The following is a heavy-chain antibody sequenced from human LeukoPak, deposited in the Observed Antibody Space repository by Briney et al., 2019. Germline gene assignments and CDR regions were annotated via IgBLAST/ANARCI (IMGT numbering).Heavy chain of an antibody. V-gene: IGHV3-21*01. D-gene: IGHD3-22*01. CDR2: ISSSNSYI. J-gene: IGHJ6*02. CDR3: ARVSTMIKDV. CDR1: GFTFSSYG. Sequence: PGGSLRLSCAASGFTFSSYGMNWVRQAPRKGLEWVSSISSSNSYIYYADSVKGQFTISRDNAKNSLYLQMNSLRAEDTAVYYCARVSTMIKDVWGRGTTVTVSS.